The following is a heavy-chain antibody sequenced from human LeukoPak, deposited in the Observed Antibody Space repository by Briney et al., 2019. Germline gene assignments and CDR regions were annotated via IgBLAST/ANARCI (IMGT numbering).Heavy chain of an antibody. CDR1: GFTFSGYD. V-gene: IGHV3-30-3*01. CDR2: ISYDGSNT. CDR3: ARGVSSYGYDYYYGMDV. J-gene: IGHJ6*02. Sequence: GGSLRLSCAASGFTFSGYDMHWVRQAPGKGLEWVATISYDGSNTDYADSVKGRFTISRDNSKNTLYLQMNSLRAEDTAVCYCARGVSSYGYDYYYGMDVWGQGTTVTVS. D-gene: IGHD3-16*01.